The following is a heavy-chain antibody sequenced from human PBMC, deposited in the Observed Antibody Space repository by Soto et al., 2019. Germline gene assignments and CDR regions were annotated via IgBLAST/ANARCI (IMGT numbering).Heavy chain of an antibody. CDR3: ARRGSR. V-gene: IGHV3-48*03. J-gene: IGHJ3*01. CDR2: IHPGGQTI. D-gene: IGHD2-15*01. Sequence: HPGGSLRLSCAASGFTFSSSEMYWVRQAPGKGLEWISYIHPGGQTIFYAESVKGRFTTSRDNAKHSVYLQMNSLRAEDTAVYYCARRGSRWGRGTKVTVSS. CDR1: GFTFSSSE.